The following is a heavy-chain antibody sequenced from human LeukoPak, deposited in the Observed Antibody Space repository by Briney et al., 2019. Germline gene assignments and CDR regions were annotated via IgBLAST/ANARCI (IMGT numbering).Heavy chain of an antibody. CDR1: AGFTFSDYW. CDR3: VSGIGWLPDY. J-gene: IGHJ4*02. D-gene: IGHD6-19*01. V-gene: IGHV3-7*03. CDR2: IKQDGREK. Sequence: GGSLRLSCAASAGFTFSDYWMSWVRQAPGKGLGWVAIIKQDGREKLYVDSVKGRFTISRDNAKSSLYLQMNSLRAEDTAVYYCVSGIGWLPDYWGQGTLVTVSS.